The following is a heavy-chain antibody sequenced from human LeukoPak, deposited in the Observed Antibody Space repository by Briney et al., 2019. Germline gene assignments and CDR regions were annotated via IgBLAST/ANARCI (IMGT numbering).Heavy chain of an antibody. CDR2: ISTYSGNT. D-gene: IGHD2-21*02. CDR1: GYTFTSYA. J-gene: IGHJ4*02. V-gene: IGHV1-18*01. CDR3: ARGGSRVVTYGNFDY. Sequence: ASVKVSCKPSGYTFTSYAISWLRQAPGQGLEWMGWISTYSGNTNYAQKLQGRITMTIETSTSTAYMELRSLRSDDTAVYYCARGGSRVVTYGNFDYWGQGTLVTVSS.